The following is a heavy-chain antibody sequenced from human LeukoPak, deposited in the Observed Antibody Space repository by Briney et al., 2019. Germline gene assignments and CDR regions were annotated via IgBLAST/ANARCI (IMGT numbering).Heavy chain of an antibody. V-gene: IGHV3-7*01. CDR2: IGPGGDGE. CDR1: GFIFGASW. CDR3: ARDLGYYATDS. D-gene: IGHD2-2*01. J-gene: IGHJ5*01. Sequence: GGSLRLSCTGPGFIFGASWMTWVRQPPGRGLEWVANIGPGGDGEHYVDSVMGRFTISRDSGKNSIYLQMDSLRDEDTAVYYCARDLGYYATDSWGQGTLVTVSS.